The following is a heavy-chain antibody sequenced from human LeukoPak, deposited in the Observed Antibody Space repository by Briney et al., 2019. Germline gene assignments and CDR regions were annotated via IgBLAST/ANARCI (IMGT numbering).Heavy chain of an antibody. CDR3: ARVLWDTAMGSQFDY. CDR1: GGSISSSSYY. CDR2: IYYSGST. D-gene: IGHD5-18*01. J-gene: IGHJ4*02. V-gene: IGHV4-39*07. Sequence: SETLSLTCTVSGGSISSSSYYWGWIRQPPGKGLEWIGSIYYSGSTYYNPSLKSRVTISVDTSKNQFSLKLSSVTAADTAVYYCARVLWDTAMGSQFDYWGQGTLVTVSS.